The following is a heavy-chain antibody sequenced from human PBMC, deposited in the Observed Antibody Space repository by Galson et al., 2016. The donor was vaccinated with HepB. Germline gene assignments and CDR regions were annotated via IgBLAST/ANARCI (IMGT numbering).Heavy chain of an antibody. Sequence: SVKVSCKASGGTFSSYTISWVRQAPGQGLEWMGGIIPIFGTTNYAQKFQGRVTVTADESTSTAYMDLTSLTSGDTAVYYCAQFFSTTSCYEAGYDPGMDVWGQGTTVTVSS. D-gene: IGHD2-2*01. CDR3: AQFFSTTSCYEAGYDPGMDV. J-gene: IGHJ6*02. V-gene: IGHV1-69*13. CDR1: GGTFSSYT. CDR2: IIPIFGTT.